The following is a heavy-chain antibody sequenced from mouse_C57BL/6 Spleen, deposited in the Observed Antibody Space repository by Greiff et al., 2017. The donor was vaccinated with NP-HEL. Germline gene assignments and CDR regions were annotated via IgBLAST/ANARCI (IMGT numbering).Heavy chain of an antibody. Sequence: QVQLQQSGAELVRPGASVKLSCKASGYTFTDYYINWVKQRPGQGLEWIARIYPGSGNTYYNEKFKGKATLTAEKSSSTAYMQLSSLTSEDSAVYFCARSTGTGAMDYWGQGTSVTVSS. CDR3: ARSTGTGAMDY. CDR1: GYTFTDYY. J-gene: IGHJ4*01. V-gene: IGHV1-76*01. D-gene: IGHD4-1*01. CDR2: IYPGSGNT.